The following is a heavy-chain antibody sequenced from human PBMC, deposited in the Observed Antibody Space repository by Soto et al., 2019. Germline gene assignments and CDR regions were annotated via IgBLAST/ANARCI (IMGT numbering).Heavy chain of an antibody. CDR3: AKTFLARYCSSSICYDPADYFDY. CDR2: INNGGDNI. CDR1: GFTFNNYA. D-gene: IGHD2-2*01. V-gene: IGHV3-23*01. J-gene: IGHJ4*02. Sequence: GGSLRLSCAASGFTFNNYAMSWVRQAPGKGLEWVSSINNGGDNIYYADSVKGRFTISRDNSKSTLYLQMNSLRAEDTAVYYCAKTFLARYCSSSICYDPADYFDYWGQGTMVTVYS.